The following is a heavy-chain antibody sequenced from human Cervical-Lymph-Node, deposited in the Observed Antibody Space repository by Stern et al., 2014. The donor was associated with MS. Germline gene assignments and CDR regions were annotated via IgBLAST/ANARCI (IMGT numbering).Heavy chain of an antibody. J-gene: IGHJ3*02. CDR1: GFSLSSNGMG. V-gene: IGHV2-5*02. CDR2: IYGDDDK. D-gene: IGHD2-2*02. CDR3: AHRRAIRADAFDI. Sequence: QVTLKESGPTLVKPTQTLTLTCSFSGFSLSSNGMGVGWFRQPPGKALEWLAPIYGDDDKLYNPSLKGRLTITKDTAVSENQVVLTVTNMDPLDTATYYCAHRRAIRADAFDIWGQGTVVTVSS.